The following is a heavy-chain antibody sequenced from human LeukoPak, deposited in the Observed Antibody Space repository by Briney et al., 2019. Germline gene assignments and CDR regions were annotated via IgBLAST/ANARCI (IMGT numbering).Heavy chain of an antibody. CDR1: GFTFDDYG. CDR3: ARGESRGAFDI. V-gene: IGHV3-20*01. CDR2: INWNGGST. J-gene: IGHJ3*02. Sequence: GGSLRLSCAASGFTFDDYGMSWVRHAPGKGLEWVSGINWNGGSTGYADSVKGRFTISRDNAKNSLYLQMNSLRAEDTALYHCARGESRGAFDIWGQGTMVTVSS.